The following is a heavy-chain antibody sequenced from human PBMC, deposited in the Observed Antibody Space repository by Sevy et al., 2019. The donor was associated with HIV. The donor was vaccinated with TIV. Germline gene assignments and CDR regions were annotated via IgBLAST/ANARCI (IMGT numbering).Heavy chain of an antibody. V-gene: IGHV1-8*01. Sequence: ASVKVSCKASGYTFTSFQINWVRQATGQGLEWMGWMNPNSGHTGYPQNFQGRVTLTWDTSINTVYMELSGLRSEDTGIYFCARAYIVGATTTLGYWGRGTLVTVSS. D-gene: IGHD1-26*01. CDR2: MNPNSGHT. CDR3: ARAYIVGATTTLGY. CDR1: GYTFTSFQ. J-gene: IGHJ1*01.